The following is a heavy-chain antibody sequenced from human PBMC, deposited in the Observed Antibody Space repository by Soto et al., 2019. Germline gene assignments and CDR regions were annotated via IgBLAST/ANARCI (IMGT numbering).Heavy chain of an antibody. CDR2: LSHSGSA. CDR3: ARNRAYSQGD. D-gene: IGHD5-18*01. Sequence: QVQLQESGPGLVEPSGTLSLTCAVSGDSVSSNNYWTWVRQPPREGLEWIGELSHSGSAIYNPSLAIRVTISLDKARNHFSLIRSSVTAADTAVYDCARNRAYSQGDWGQGTLVTVSS. V-gene: IGHV4-4*02. J-gene: IGHJ4*02. CDR1: GDSVSSNNY.